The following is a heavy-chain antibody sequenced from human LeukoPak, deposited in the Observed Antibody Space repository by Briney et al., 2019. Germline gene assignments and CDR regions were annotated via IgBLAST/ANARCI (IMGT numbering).Heavy chain of an antibody. D-gene: IGHD1-26*01. Sequence: GGSLRLSCAASGFTFSSYAMSWVRQAPGKGLEWVSAISGSGGSTYYADSVKGRFTISRDNSKNTLYLQMNSLRAEDTAVYYCAKSFELPSGTGSFDYWGQGTLVTVSS. CDR1: GFTFSSYA. CDR2: ISGSGGST. CDR3: AKSFELPSGTGSFDY. J-gene: IGHJ4*02. V-gene: IGHV3-23*01.